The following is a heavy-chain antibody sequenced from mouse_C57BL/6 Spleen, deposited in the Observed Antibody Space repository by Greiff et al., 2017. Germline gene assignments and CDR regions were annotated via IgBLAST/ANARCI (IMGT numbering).Heavy chain of an antibody. CDR1: GYAFTNYL. CDR3: ARGGGNSWYFVV. D-gene: IGHD2-1*01. J-gene: IGHJ1*03. CDR2: INPGSGGT. V-gene: IGHV1-54*01. Sequence: QVQLQQSGAELVRPGTSVKVSCKASGYAFTNYLIEWVKQRPGQGLEWIGVINPGSGGTNYNEKFKGKATLTADKSSSTAYMQLSSLTSEDSAVYFCARGGGNSWYFVVWGTGTTVTVSS.